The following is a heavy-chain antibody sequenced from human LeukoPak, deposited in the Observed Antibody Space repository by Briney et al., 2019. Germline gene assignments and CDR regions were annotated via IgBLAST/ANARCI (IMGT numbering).Heavy chain of an antibody. D-gene: IGHD5-18*01. CDR2: IIPMLGRS. CDR3: AREDHTANNWFDP. CDR1: GGSFSSYG. J-gene: IGHJ5*02. V-gene: IGHV1-69*05. Sequence: SVKVSCKASGGSFSSYGISWVRQAPGQGIEWMGGIIPMLGRSNYAQKFQGRVTISTDESTSTAYMEMSSLRSEDTAVYYCAREDHTANNWFDPWGQGTLVTVSS.